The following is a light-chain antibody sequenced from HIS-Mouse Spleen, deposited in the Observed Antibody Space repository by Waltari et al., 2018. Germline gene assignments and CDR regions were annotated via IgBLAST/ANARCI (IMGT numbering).Light chain of an antibody. Sequence: QSALTQPRSVSGSPGQSVTISCTGTSSDVGGYNYVSWYQQHPGKAPKPMIYDGSKRPSGVPERFSGSKSGNTASLTISGLQAEDEADYYCCSYAGSYNWVFGGGTKLTVL. CDR2: DGS. J-gene: IGLJ3*02. V-gene: IGLV2-11*01. CDR3: CSYAGSYNWV. CDR1: SSDVGGYNY.